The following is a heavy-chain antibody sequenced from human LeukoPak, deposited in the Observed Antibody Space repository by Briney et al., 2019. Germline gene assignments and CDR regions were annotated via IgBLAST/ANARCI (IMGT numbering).Heavy chain of an antibody. CDR1: GGSISSYY. CDR2: IYYSGST. V-gene: IGHV4-59*12. Sequence: SETLSPTCTVSGGSISSYYWSWIRQPPGKGLEWIGYIYYSGSTNYNPSLKSRVTISVDTSKNQFSLKLSSVTAADTAVYYCARAKQQLVSIDYWGQGTLVTVSS. CDR3: ARAKQQLVSIDY. J-gene: IGHJ4*02. D-gene: IGHD6-13*01.